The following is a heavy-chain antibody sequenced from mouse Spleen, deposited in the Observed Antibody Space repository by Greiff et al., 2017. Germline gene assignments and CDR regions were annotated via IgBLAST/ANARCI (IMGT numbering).Heavy chain of an antibody. CDR2: INPGSGGT. V-gene: IGHV1-54*01. J-gene: IGHJ3*01. D-gene: IGHD2-12*01. Sequence: VQLQQSGAELVRPGTSVKVSCKASGYAFTNYLIEWVKQRPGQGLEWIGVINPGSGGTNYNEKFKGKATLTADKSSSTAYMQLSSLTSEDSAVYFCARSNYSYYSYDEAWFAYWGQGTLVTVSA. CDR1: GYAFTNYL. CDR3: ARSNYSYYSYDEAWFAY.